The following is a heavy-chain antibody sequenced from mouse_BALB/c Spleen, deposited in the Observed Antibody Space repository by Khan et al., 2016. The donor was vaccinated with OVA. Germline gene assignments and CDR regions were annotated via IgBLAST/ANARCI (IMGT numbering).Heavy chain of an antibody. CDR2: IWSDGYT. CDR3: ARNTFYYTMDY. V-gene: IGHV2-6*02. CDR1: GFSLTNYG. Sequence: QVQLKQSGPGLVAPSQSLSITCTVSGFSLTNYGVHWVRQPPGKGLEWLVVIWSDGYTTYNSALKSRLSISKDNSKRQVFLKMNSLQTDDTAMYSCARNTFYYTMDYWGQGTSVTVSS. J-gene: IGHJ4*01.